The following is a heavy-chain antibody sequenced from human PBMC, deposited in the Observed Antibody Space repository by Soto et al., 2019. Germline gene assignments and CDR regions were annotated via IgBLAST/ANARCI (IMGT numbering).Heavy chain of an antibody. V-gene: IGHV1-46*03. Sequence: QAQLMQSGAEVKKPGASVTISCKTFGYIFTKFYIHWVRQAPGQGLEWMGIINPSGNATSFAQKFQGRVTTTRDTSTGTVYMDLASLSYGDTAIYFCAREAGDSEAFDLWGPGTVITVSS. J-gene: IGHJ3*01. CDR2: INPSGNAT. D-gene: IGHD4-17*01. CDR1: GYIFTKFY. CDR3: AREAGDSEAFDL.